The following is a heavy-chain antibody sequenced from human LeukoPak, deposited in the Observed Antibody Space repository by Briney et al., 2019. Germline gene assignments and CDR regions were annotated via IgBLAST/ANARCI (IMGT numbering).Heavy chain of an antibody. Sequence: GGSLRLSCAASGFSFSGYAMSWVRQAPGKWLEWVSAISASGGSTYYGDSVKGRFTISRDNSKNTLYLQMNSLRAEDTAIYHCANGTYFDYWGPGTLVTVSS. CDR3: ANGTYFDY. J-gene: IGHJ4*02. V-gene: IGHV3-23*01. CDR2: ISASGGST. CDR1: GFSFSGYA.